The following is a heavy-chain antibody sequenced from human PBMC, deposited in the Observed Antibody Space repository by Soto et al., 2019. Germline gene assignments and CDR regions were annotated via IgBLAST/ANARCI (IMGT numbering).Heavy chain of an antibody. J-gene: IGHJ6*02. CDR3: ASSKYYDCWSGYYIFYYGMDV. D-gene: IGHD3-3*01. CDR2: IYYSGST. V-gene: IGHV4-39*01. CDR1: GGSISSRSYY. Sequence: SETLSLTCTASGGSISSRSYYWGWIRQPPGKGLEWIGSIYYSGSTYYNPSLKSRATISVDTSKNQFSLKLSSVTAAGTAVYYCASSKYYDCWSGYYIFYYGMDVWGQGTTVTVSS.